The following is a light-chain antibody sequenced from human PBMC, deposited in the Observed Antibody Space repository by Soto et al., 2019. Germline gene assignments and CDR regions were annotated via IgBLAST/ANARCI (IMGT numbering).Light chain of an antibody. CDR2: GAS. V-gene: IGKV3-20*01. CDR3: QQYGRSPCT. CDR1: QSASSNY. J-gene: IGKJ3*01. Sequence: EIVMTQSPGTLSLSPGETATLSCRASQSASSNYAAWFHQKPGQAPRLLIYGASSRATGVPDRFSASGSGTDFTLTISRLEPEDFAVYYCQQYGRSPCTFGPGTKVDIK.